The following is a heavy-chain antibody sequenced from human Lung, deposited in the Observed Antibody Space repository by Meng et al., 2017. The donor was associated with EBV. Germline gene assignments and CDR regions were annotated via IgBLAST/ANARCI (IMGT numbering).Heavy chain of an antibody. CDR3: ARVEVGITSGDY. Sequence: QAQLVQSGGGVRTPGASVKVSGKASGYTFTNYGITWVRQAPGQGREWMGWISAYNGNTNYAQTLQGRVTMTTDTSTSTAYMELGSLRSDDTAVYYCARVEVGITSGDYWGQGTLVTVSS. J-gene: IGHJ4*02. V-gene: IGHV1-18*01. CDR2: ISAYNGNT. CDR1: GYTFTNYG. D-gene: IGHD1-26*01.